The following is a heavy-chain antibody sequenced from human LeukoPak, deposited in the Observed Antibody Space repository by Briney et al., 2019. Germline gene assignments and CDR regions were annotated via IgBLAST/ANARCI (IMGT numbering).Heavy chain of an antibody. CDR2: VSDTGRA. J-gene: IGHJ5*02. Sequence: SETLSLTCTVSGGSITGYYWTWIRQPAGKGLEWIGRVSDTGRAYYNPSLERRVTISLDTSKNQFSLKLSSVTAADTAVYYCARAVAAAGWFDPWGQGTLVTVSS. CDR3: ARAVAAAGWFDP. V-gene: IGHV4-4*07. D-gene: IGHD6-13*01. CDR1: GGSITGYY.